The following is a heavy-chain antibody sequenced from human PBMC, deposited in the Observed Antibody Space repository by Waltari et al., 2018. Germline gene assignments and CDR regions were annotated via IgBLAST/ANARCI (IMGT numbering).Heavy chain of an antibody. CDR3: VKDRGYERDTSTWYEGIY. V-gene: IGHV3-23*01. Sequence: EVQLLASGGGLVQPGGSLRLACAASGFAFSNSALHWFLQAPGKGLEWVSGISGNGASAFYADSVKGRFTISRDNSKKTLYLQMNSLRVEDTAVYYCVKDRGYERDTSTWYEGIYWGQGTQVTVSS. CDR1: GFAFSNSA. J-gene: IGHJ4*02. D-gene: IGHD6-13*01. CDR2: ISGNGASA.